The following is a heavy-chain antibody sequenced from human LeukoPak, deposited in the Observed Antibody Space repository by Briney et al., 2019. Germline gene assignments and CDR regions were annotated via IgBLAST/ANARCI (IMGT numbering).Heavy chain of an antibody. Sequence: ASVKVSCKVSGYTLTELSMHWVRQAPGKGLEWMGGFDPEDGETIYAQKFQGRVTITADTSTDTAYMELSSLRSEDTAVYYCATGRGYDYGGVIENWFDPWGQGTLVTVSS. V-gene: IGHV1-24*01. CDR2: FDPEDGET. CDR3: ATGRGYDYGGVIENWFDP. CDR1: GYTLTELS. D-gene: IGHD4/OR15-4a*01. J-gene: IGHJ5*02.